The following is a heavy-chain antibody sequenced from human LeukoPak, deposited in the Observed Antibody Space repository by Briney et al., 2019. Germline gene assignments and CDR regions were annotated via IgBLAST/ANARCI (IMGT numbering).Heavy chain of an antibody. V-gene: IGHV1-8*01. CDR2: MNPNSGNT. D-gene: IGHD1/OR15-1a*01. J-gene: IGHJ4*02. CDR1: GYSFTSYD. Sequence: ASVKVSCKASGYSFTSYDINWVRQAPGQGLEWMGWMNPNSGNTGYVQKFQGRVAMTRDTSMTTAYMELSSLRSEDTAVYYCVRDLYKYGTNFDYWGQGTLVTVSS. CDR3: VRDLYKYGTNFDY.